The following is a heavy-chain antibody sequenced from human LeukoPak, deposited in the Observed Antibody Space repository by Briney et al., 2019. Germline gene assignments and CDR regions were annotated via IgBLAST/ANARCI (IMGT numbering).Heavy chain of an antibody. D-gene: IGHD3-22*01. V-gene: IGHV1-69*04. CDR2: IIPILGIA. CDR1: GGTFSSYA. J-gene: IGHJ3*02. Sequence: SVKVPCKASGGTFSSYAISWVRQAPGQGLEWMGRIIPILGIANYAQKFQGRVTITADKSTSTAYMELSSLRSEDTAVYYCARDGSLDYYDSSGQNNASDIWGQGTMVTVSS. CDR3: ARDGSLDYYDSSGQNNASDI.